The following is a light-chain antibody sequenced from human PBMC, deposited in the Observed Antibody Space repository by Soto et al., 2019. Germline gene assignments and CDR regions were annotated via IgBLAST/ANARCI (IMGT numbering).Light chain of an antibody. CDR1: QSLSSY. V-gene: IGKV3-11*01. CDR2: DAS. CDR3: QQCSSWPLT. J-gene: IGKJ1*01. Sequence: EIVLTQSPATLSLSPGERATLSCRASQSLSSYLAWYQQKPGQAPRLLIYDASNRATGIPARFSGSGSGTDFTLTISSLEPEDFAVYYCQQCSSWPLTFGQGTKVEIK.